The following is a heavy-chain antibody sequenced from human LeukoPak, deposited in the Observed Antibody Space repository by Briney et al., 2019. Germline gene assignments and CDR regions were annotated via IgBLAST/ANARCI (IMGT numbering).Heavy chain of an antibody. CDR3: SSDAIDVYSYSYYYYYMDV. V-gene: IGHV3-7*01. J-gene: IGHJ6*03. D-gene: IGHD5-18*01. CDR1: GFTFSSYW. Sequence: GGSLTLSCPASGFTFSSYWMSWVRQAPGKGMDWVANIKLDGREKFHVDSGEGRFTISRDNAKNSLYLQMNSLRAENTAVYYCSSDAIDVYSYSYYYYYMDVWGKGTTVTVSS. CDR2: IKLDGREK.